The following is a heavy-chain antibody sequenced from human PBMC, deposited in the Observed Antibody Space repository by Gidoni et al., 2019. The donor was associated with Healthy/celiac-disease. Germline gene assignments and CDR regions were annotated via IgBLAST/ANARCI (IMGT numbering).Heavy chain of an antibody. CDR3: ARDLAAAGAEFDY. J-gene: IGHJ4*02. V-gene: IGHV1-46*03. D-gene: IGHD6-13*01. Sequence: QVQLVQSGAEVKKPGASVKVSCKASGYTFTSYYMPWLRQSPGQGLEWMGIINPSGGSTSYAQKFQGRVTMTRDTSTSTVYMELSSLRSEDTAVYYCARDLAAAGAEFDYWGQGTLVTVSS. CDR1: GYTFTSYY. CDR2: INPSGGST.